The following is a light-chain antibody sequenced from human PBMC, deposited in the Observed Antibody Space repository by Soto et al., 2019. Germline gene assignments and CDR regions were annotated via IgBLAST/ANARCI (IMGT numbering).Light chain of an antibody. CDR1: SSDVDGYDS. CDR3: SSHAGSSSPFV. CDR2: EVS. V-gene: IGLV2-8*01. J-gene: IGLJ7*01. Sequence: QPVLTQPPSASGSPGQSASISCSGTSSDVDGYDSVSWYQQQPGKAAKLVIYEVSKRPSGVPNRFSGSRSGNTASLTVSGLEAEDEADYYCSSHAGSSSPFVFGTGTQLTVL.